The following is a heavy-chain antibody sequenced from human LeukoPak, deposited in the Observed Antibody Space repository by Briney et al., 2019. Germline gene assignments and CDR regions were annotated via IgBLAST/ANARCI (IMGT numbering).Heavy chain of an antibody. Sequence: SETLSLTCTVSGGSISSGGYYWSWIRQHPGKGLEWIGYIYYSGSTYYNPSLKSRVTISVDTSKNQFSLKLSSVTAADTAVYYCARAPVHVDSDAFAIWGQGTMVTVSS. CDR3: ARAPVHVDSDAFAI. J-gene: IGHJ3*02. CDR1: GGSISSGGYY. D-gene: IGHD5-12*01. V-gene: IGHV4-31*03. CDR2: IYYSGST.